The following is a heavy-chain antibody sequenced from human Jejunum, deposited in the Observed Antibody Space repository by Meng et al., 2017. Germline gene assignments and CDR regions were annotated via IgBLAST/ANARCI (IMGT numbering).Heavy chain of an antibody. Sequence: QVQMQESAQVLVRPSETLLLMCTVSGVSVNIRTYYWSWIRQPPGKGLEWIAYIDNSGSTNYNPSLKSRVIISVDASKNQFYLQMSSLTAADTAVYYCARAAAGTGFGYFDLWGRGTLVTVPS. J-gene: IGHJ2*01. V-gene: IGHV4-61*01. CDR3: ARAAAGTGFGYFDL. D-gene: IGHD6-19*01. CDR1: GVSVNIRTYY. CDR2: IDNSGST.